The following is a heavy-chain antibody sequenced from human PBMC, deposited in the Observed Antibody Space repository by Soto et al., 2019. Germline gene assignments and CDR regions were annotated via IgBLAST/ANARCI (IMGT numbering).Heavy chain of an antibody. CDR3: FYSSGWYNGCLDY. J-gene: IGHJ4*02. CDR2: IIHIFGTA. Sequence: QVQLVQSGAEVKKPGSSVKFSCKASGGTFSSYAISWVRQAPGQGLEWMGGIIHIFGTANYAQKSQSRVTITADEAKSTGYMEVSSLRSEVTAVYYCFYSSGWYNGCLDYWGQGTLVTVSS. V-gene: IGHV1-69*12. CDR1: GGTFSSYA. D-gene: IGHD6-19*01.